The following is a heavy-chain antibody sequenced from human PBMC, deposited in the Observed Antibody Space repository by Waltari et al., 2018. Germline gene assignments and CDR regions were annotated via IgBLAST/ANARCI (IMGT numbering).Heavy chain of an antibody. V-gene: IGHV1-8*01. CDR3: ARAAAGGYHSDY. CDR2: MNPSSGNT. CDR1: GYNFNRYD. Sequence: QVQLVQSGAEVKKPGASVRVSCMASGYNFNRYDFNWVRQASGQGLGWMGWMNPSSGNTGYAQNFQGRGTMTCNTAINTASMELSGLTAGDTAIYFCARAAAGGYHSDYLGQGTLVTVSS. D-gene: IGHD5-12*01. J-gene: IGHJ4*02.